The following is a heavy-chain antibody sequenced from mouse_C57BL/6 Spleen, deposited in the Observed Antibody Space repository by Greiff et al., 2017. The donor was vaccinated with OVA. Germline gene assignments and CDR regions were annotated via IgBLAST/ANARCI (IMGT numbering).Heavy chain of an antibody. CDR3: ARSDDYDDGTLYLDY. D-gene: IGHD2-4*01. Sequence: QVQLQQPGAELVKPGASVKMSCKASGYTFTSYWITWVKQRPGQGLEWIGDIYPGSGSTNYNEKFKSKATLTVDTSSSTAYMQLSSLTSEDSAVYYCARSDDYDDGTLYLDYWGQGTTLTVSS. CDR1: GYTFTSYW. V-gene: IGHV1-55*01. CDR2: IYPGSGST. J-gene: IGHJ2*01.